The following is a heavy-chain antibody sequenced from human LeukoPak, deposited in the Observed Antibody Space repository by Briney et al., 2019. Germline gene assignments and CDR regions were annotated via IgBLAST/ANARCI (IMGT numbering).Heavy chain of an antibody. J-gene: IGHJ6*03. D-gene: IGHD2-2*01. CDR1: GFTFSSYA. Sequence: GGSLRLSCAASGFTFSSYAMHWVRQAPGKGLEWVAVISYDGSNKYYADSVKGRFTISRDNSKNTLYLQMNSLRSDDTAVYYCARDRPPYVGHHPSQYCSSTSCYGSGYYYYMDVWGKGTTVTVSS. CDR3: ARDRPPYVGHHPSQYCSSTSCYGSGYYYYMDV. V-gene: IGHV3-30-3*01. CDR2: ISYDGSNK.